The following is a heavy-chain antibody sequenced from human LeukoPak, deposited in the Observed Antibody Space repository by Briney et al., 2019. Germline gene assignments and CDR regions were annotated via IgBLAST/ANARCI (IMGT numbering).Heavy chain of an antibody. CDR1: GYTFTSYA. Sequence: GASVKVSCKASGYTFTSYAMHWVRQAPGQRLEWMGWINAGNGITKYSQKFQGRVTITRDTSASTAYMELSSLRSEDAAVYYCARGKPGMDVWGQGTTVTVSS. CDR2: INAGNGIT. CDR3: ARGKPGMDV. J-gene: IGHJ6*02. D-gene: IGHD1-14*01. V-gene: IGHV1-3*01.